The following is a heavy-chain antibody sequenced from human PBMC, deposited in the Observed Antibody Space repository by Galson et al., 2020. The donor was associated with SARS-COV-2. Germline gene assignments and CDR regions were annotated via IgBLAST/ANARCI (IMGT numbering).Heavy chain of an antibody. CDR1: GFTFSSYG. CDR3: AKDGIVGATTGLDY. Sequence: GGSLRLSCAASGFTFSSYGMHWVRQAPGKGLEWVAVIWYDGRNKYYADSVKGRFTISRDNSKNTLYLQMNSLRAEDTAVYYCAKDGIVGATTGLDYWGQGTLVTVSS. J-gene: IGHJ4*02. V-gene: IGHV3-33*06. D-gene: IGHD1-26*01. CDR2: IWYDGRNK.